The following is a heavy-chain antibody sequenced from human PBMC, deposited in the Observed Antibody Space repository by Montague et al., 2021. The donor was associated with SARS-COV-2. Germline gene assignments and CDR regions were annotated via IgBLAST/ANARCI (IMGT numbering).Heavy chain of an antibody. D-gene: IGHD2-2*01. CDR2: IYYSGST. V-gene: IGHV4-31*03. J-gene: IGHJ4*02. CDR1: GGSISSGGYY. CDR3: ARTPAVYVVVVPAARGHFDY. Sequence: TLSLTCTVSGGSISSGGYYWSWIRQHPGKGLEWIGYIYYSGSTYYNRSLKSRVTISVDTSKNQFSLKLSSVTAADTAVYYCARTPAVYVVVVPAARGHFDYWGQGTLVTVSS.